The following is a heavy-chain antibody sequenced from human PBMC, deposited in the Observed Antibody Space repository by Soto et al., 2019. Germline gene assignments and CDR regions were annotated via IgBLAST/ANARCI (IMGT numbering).Heavy chain of an antibody. Sequence: GGSLRLSCAASGFTFSSYSMNWVRQAPGKGLEWVSSISSSSSYIYYADSVKGRFTISRDNAKNSLYLQMNSLRAEDTAVYYCARDLPPDSSGCHDYWGQGTLVTVPQ. J-gene: IGHJ4*02. CDR3: ARDLPPDSSGCHDY. V-gene: IGHV3-21*01. CDR1: GFTFSSYS. D-gene: IGHD6-19*01. CDR2: ISSSSSYI.